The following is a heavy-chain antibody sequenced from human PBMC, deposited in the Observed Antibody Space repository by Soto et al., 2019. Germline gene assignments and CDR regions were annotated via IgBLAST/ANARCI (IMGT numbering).Heavy chain of an antibody. V-gene: IGHV4-59*12. CDR1: GASTSSYY. CDR3: AGVRGPYCGGECYPPTPNWFDP. CDR2: IYYRGGT. D-gene: IGHD2-21*01. J-gene: IGHJ5*02. Sequence: SETLSLTCMVSGASTSSYYWRWIRQPPGKGLEWIGFIYYRGGTNYNSSLKSRVTMSLDTSKNHFSLNLTSVTAADSAVYYCAGVRGPYCGGECYPPTPNWFDPWGQGTLVTVSS.